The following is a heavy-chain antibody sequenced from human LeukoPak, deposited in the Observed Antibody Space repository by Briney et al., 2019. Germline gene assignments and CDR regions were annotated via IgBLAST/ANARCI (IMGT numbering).Heavy chain of an antibody. D-gene: IGHD3-3*01. Sequence: PSQTLSLTCTVSGGSITSGTYFWSWIRQPAGKGLEWIGRIYSRGSTSYNPSLTSRVAISVDTSNNQFSLKLSSVTAADTAVYYCARTHYLRFLEDYYYYYLDVWAKGPRSPSP. CDR2: IYSRGST. CDR1: GGSITSGTYF. J-gene: IGHJ6*03. V-gene: IGHV4-61*02. CDR3: ARTHYLRFLEDYYYYYLDV.